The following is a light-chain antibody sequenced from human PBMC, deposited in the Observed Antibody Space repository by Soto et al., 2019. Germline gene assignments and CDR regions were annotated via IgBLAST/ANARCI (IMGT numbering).Light chain of an antibody. CDR1: SGHSSYA. J-gene: IGLJ3*02. Sequence: QLVLTQSPSASASLGASVKLTCTLNSGHSSYAIAWHQQQPEKGPRFLMKVNSDGSHTKGDGIPDRFSGSSSGAERHLIISSLQSEDEADYYCQTWGTGFWVFGGGTKVTVL. CDR3: QTWGTGFWV. CDR2: VNSDGSH. V-gene: IGLV4-69*01.